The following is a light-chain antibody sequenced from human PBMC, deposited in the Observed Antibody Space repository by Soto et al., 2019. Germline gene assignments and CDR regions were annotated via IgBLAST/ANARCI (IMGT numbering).Light chain of an antibody. CDR3: SSYTSGSTWV. CDR2: EVS. J-gene: IGLJ3*02. Sequence: QSVLTQPASVSGSPGQSITISCTGTSSDVGGYNYVSWYQQHPGKAPKLMIYEVSNRPSGASNRFSGSKSGNTASLTISGLQAEDEADYYCSSYTSGSTWVFGGGTKVTVL. CDR1: SSDVGGYNY. V-gene: IGLV2-14*01.